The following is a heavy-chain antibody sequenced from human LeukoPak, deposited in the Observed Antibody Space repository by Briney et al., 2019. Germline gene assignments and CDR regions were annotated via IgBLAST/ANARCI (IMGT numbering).Heavy chain of an antibody. D-gene: IGHD3-22*01. V-gene: IGHV1-46*01. CDR1: GYTFTSYY. CDR2: INPSGGST. CDR3: ARERTGNSDSSGHYDY. J-gene: IGHJ4*02. Sequence: APVKVFCKASGYTFTSYYMHWVRQAPGQGLEWMGIINPSGGSTSYAQKFQGRVTMTRDTSTSTVYMELSSLRSEDTAVYYCARERTGNSDSSGHYDYWGQGTLVTVSS.